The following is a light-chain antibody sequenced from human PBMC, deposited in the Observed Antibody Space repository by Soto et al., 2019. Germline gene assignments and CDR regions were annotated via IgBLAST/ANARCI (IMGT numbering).Light chain of an antibody. Sequence: EIVMTQSPATLSGSPGERATLFCRASQSVSNKLAWYQQKPGQAPRLLIFNASTRSTGIPARFSGSGSGTEFTLTISSLQSADFAVYYRQHYNNYLAWTFGQGTKVEI. CDR2: NAS. CDR3: QHYNNYLAWT. V-gene: IGKV3-15*01. CDR1: QSVSNK. J-gene: IGKJ1*01.